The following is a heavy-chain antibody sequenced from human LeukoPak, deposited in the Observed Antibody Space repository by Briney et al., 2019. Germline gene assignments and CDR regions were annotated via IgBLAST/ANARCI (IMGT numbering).Heavy chain of an antibody. J-gene: IGHJ4*02. CDR1: GFTFSNYW. V-gene: IGHV3-7*01. CDR3: ANSGSYYFDY. D-gene: IGHD1-26*01. CDR2: MKQDGSGK. Sequence: PGGSLRLSCAASGFTFSNYWMSWVRLAPGKGPEWVANMKQDGSGKYYVDTVKGRFTISRDNSKNTLYLQMNSLRAEDTAVYYCANSGSYYFDYWGQGTLVTVSS.